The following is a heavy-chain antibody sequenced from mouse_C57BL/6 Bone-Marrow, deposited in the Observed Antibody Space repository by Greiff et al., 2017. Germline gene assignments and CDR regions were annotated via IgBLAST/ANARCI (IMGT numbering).Heavy chain of an antibody. J-gene: IGHJ4*01. D-gene: IGHD2-3*01. V-gene: IGHV1-26*01. CDR1: GYTFTDYY. CDR3: ARSIDDDYALDY. Sequence: VQLQQSGPELVKPGASVKISCKASGYTFTDYYMNWVKQSHGKSLEWIGDITPNNGGTSYNQKFKGKATLTVDKSSSTAYMELRSLTSEDSAVDYCARSIDDDYALDYWGQGTSVTVSA. CDR2: ITPNNGGT.